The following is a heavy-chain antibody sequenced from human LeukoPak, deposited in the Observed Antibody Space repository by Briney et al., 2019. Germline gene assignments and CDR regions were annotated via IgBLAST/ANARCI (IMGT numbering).Heavy chain of an antibody. CDR1: GFTFSNYW. CDR2: VNSDGSSA. J-gene: IGHJ4*02. D-gene: IGHD3-3*01. CDR3: ARETIYDFRSDYHIDY. V-gene: IGHV3-74*03. Sequence: PGGSLRLSCVASGFTFSNYWMHWVRQAPGKGLVWVSRVNSDGSSATYADSVKGRFTIARDNAKNTVYLQMNSLRAEDTAAYYCARETIYDFRSDYHIDYWGQGTLVTVSS.